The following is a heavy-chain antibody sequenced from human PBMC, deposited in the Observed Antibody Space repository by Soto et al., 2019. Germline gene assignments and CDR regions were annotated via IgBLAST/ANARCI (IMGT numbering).Heavy chain of an antibody. CDR3: TSVVVPAAINFPFDY. V-gene: IGHV3-49*03. J-gene: IGHJ4*02. D-gene: IGHD2-2*02. Sequence: PGGSLRLSYTASGFTFGDHAMSWFRQAPGKGLEWVGFIRSKTYGETTEYAASVKGRFTISRDDSESIAYLQMNSLKTEDTAVYYCTSVVVPAAINFPFDYWGQGTLVTVSS. CDR1: GFTFGDHA. CDR2: IRSKTYGETT.